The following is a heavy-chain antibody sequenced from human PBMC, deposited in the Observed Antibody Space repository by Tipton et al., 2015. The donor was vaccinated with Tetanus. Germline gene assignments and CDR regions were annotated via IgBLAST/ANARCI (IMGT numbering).Heavy chain of an antibody. CDR3: SSSPGNQYLAFFDY. Sequence: LRLSCTVSGGSIRDHIWSWIRQPPGKGLEWIGYIYYSGSTYYNPSLKSRVTISIDTSKNQFSLRLSSVTAADTAVYYCSSSPGNQYLAFFDYWGRGTKVTVSS. V-gene: IGHV4-30-4*01. D-gene: IGHD1-1*01. CDR1: GGSIRDHI. J-gene: IGHJ4*02. CDR2: IYYSGST.